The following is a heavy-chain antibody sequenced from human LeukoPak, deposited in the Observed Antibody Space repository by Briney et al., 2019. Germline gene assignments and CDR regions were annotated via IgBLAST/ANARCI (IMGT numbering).Heavy chain of an antibody. V-gene: IGHV3-64*01. D-gene: IGHD3-16*01. Sequence: GGSLRLSCAASGFTFSSYAMHWVRQAPGKGLEYVSAISSNGGSTYYANSVKGRFTISRDNSKNTLYLQMGSLRAEDMAVYYCARDGGNEPFDYWGQGTLVTVSS. CDR1: GFTFSSYA. J-gene: IGHJ4*02. CDR2: ISSNGGST. CDR3: ARDGGNEPFDY.